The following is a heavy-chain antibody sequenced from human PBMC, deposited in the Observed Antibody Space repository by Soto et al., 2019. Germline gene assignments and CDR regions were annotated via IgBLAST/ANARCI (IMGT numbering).Heavy chain of an antibody. J-gene: IGHJ3*02. CDR2: ISYDGRNK. D-gene: IGHD3-10*01. Sequence: VQLVESGGGVVQPGTSLRLSCAASGFTFRNYAMHWVRQAPGRGLEWVAVISYDGRNKYYADSVKGRFTISRDNSKNTQSLQMNSLRPEDTAVYYCAREVQAFDIWGQGTMVTVSS. V-gene: IGHV3-30*04. CDR3: AREVQAFDI. CDR1: GFTFRNYA.